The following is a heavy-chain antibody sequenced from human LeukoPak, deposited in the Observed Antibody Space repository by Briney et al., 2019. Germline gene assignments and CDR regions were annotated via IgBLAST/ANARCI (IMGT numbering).Heavy chain of an antibody. CDR3: AKTHYDLLDV. CDR2: INPAGTET. J-gene: IGHJ6*02. CDR1: GFSFSAYW. V-gene: IGHV3-7*03. D-gene: IGHD5-12*01. Sequence: GGSLRLSCAASGFSFSAYWMTWVRQAPGTGLEWVANINPAGTETYYVDPVKGRFTISRDNAKNLLYLQMNSLRAEDTGTYYCAKTHYDLLDVWGQGTTVTVSS.